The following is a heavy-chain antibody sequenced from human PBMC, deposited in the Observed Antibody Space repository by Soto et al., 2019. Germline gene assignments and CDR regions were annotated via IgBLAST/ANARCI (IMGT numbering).Heavy chain of an antibody. CDR3: AKDRAQYSSPNWFDP. Sequence: PGGSLRLGCAASGFTVSSYAMSWVRQAPGKGLEWVSAISGSGCSTYYADSVKGRFTISRDNSKNTLYLQMNSLRAGDTAVYYCAKDRAQYSSPNWFDPWGQGTLVTVSS. CDR1: GFTVSSYA. D-gene: IGHD6-13*01. CDR2: ISGSGCST. J-gene: IGHJ5*02. V-gene: IGHV3-23*01.